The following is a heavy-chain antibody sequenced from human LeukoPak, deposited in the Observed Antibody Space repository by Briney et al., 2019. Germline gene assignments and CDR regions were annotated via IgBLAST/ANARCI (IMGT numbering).Heavy chain of an antibody. J-gene: IGHJ5*01. CDR1: GGSFSNYA. Sequence: ASVKVSCKASGGSFSNYAITWVRQAPGQGLEWMGWINAYNGNTNYAQKLQGRVTMTTDTSTSTAYMELRSLRSDDTAVYYCARGGGYCSTTSCYTGIIRGWFDSWGQGTLVTVSS. D-gene: IGHD2-2*02. V-gene: IGHV1-18*01. CDR2: INAYNGNT. CDR3: ARGGGYCSTTSCYTGIIRGWFDS.